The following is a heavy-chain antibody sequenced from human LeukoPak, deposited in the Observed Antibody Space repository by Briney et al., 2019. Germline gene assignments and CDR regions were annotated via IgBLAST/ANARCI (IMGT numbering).Heavy chain of an antibody. V-gene: IGHV3-48*04. J-gene: IGHJ4*02. CDR3: AKDGLGQLAPY. CDR2: ISSSSSTI. D-gene: IGHD3-16*01. CDR1: GFTFSSYS. Sequence: PGGSLRLSCAASGFTFSSYSMNWVRQAPGKGLEWVSYISSSSSTIYYADSVKGRFTISRDSAKNSLYLQMNSLRAEDTALYYCAKDGLGQLAPYWGQGTLVTVSS.